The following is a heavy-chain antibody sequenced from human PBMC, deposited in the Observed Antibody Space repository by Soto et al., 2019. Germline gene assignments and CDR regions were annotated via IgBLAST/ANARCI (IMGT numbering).Heavy chain of an antibody. CDR1: GGSISSGDYY. CDR2: IYYSGST. V-gene: IGHV4-30-4*01. J-gene: IGHJ6*02. Sequence: KPSETLSLTCTVSGGSISSGDYYWSWIRQPPGKGPEWIGYIYYSGSTYYNPSLKSRVTISVDTSKNQFSLKLSSVTAADTAVYYCAREIRYYYGMDVWGQGTTVTVSS. CDR3: AREIRYYYGMDV.